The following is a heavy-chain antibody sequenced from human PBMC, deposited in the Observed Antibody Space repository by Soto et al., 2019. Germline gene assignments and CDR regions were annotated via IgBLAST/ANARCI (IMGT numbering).Heavy chain of an antibody. Sequence: EVQLVESGGGLVQPGGPVRLSCAASGFTFSTYSINWVRQAPGKGLEWVSFISSSGGTIYYADSVKGPFTISRDNAKNSLYLQLNSLSDEDTAVYYCARLSVRYCSGGSCSQLDYWGQGTLVTVSS. CDR3: ARLSVRYCSGGSCSQLDY. J-gene: IGHJ4*02. CDR1: GFTFSTYS. D-gene: IGHD2-15*01. V-gene: IGHV3-48*02. CDR2: ISSSGGTI.